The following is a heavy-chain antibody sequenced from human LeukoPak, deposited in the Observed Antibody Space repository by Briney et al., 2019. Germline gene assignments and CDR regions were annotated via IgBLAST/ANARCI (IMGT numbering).Heavy chain of an antibody. CDR2: ISSSSSSI. D-gene: IGHD3-10*01. CDR1: GLTFSSYS. CDR3: ARDPAGGYMDV. Sequence: GGSLRLSCAASGLTFSSYSMNWVRQAPGKGLEWVSYISSSSSSIYYADSVKGRFTISRDNAKNSLYLQMNSLRADDTAVYYCARDPAGGYMDVWGKGTTVPSP. V-gene: IGHV3-48*04. J-gene: IGHJ6*03.